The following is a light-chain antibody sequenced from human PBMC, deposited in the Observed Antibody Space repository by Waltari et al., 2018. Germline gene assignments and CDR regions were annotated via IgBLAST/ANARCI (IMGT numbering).Light chain of an antibody. CDR2: GAS. Sequence: DIVMTQSPDSLPVSLGARATFNCKSSQSVSYSSDNKNCLAWSQQKPGQPPRLLIYGASTRESGVPDRFSGSGSGTDFSLTISSLQAEDVAVYYCHQYCSMPYTFGQGTKLEIK. CDR1: QSVSYSSDNKNC. CDR3: HQYCSMPYT. V-gene: IGKV4-1*01. J-gene: IGKJ2*01.